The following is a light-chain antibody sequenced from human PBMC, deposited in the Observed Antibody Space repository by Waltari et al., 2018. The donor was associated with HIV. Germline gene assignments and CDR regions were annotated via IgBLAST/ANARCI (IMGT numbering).Light chain of an antibody. Sequence: QSALTQPASVSGSPGQSITISCTGTSSDVGGYDYVSWYQQHPGKAPKLLISAVSNRPSGVSNRFSGSKSGTTASLTISGLQAEDEADYYCSSYTKGTSLRVFGTGTTVTVL. J-gene: IGLJ1*01. CDR3: SSYTKGTSLRV. CDR1: SSDVGGYDY. CDR2: AVS. V-gene: IGLV2-14*01.